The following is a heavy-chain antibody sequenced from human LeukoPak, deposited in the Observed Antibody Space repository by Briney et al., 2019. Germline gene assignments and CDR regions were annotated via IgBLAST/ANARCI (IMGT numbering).Heavy chain of an antibody. CDR2: ISGSGGAT. V-gene: IGHV3-23*01. CDR1: GFTFNTYG. D-gene: IGHD3-22*01. Sequence: PGGTLRLSCAASGFTFNTYGMSWVRQAPGKGLEWVSGISGSGGATYYADSVKGRFTISRDNSKNTLYLQMNSLRAEDTAVYYCAKEGNYYDSSGYQYYFDYWGQGTLVTVSS. J-gene: IGHJ4*02. CDR3: AKEGNYYDSSGYQYYFDY.